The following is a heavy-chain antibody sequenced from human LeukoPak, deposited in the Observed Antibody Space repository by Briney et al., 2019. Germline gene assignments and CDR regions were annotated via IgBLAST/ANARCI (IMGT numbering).Heavy chain of an antibody. J-gene: IGHJ4*02. V-gene: IGHV4-39*01. D-gene: IGHD3-22*01. CDR2: IYYSGST. CDR3: ARHVGDGSGYYYYFDY. Sequence: SETLSLTCTVSGGSISSSSYYWGWIRQPPGKGLEWIGSIYYSGSTYYNPSLKSRVTISVDTSKNQFSLKLSSVTAADTAVYYCARHVGDGSGYYYYFDYWGQGTLVTVSS. CDR1: GGSISSSSYY.